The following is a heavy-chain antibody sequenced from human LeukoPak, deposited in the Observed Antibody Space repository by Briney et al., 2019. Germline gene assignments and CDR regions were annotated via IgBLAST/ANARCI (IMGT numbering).Heavy chain of an antibody. CDR3: AGETPGIEGAV. CDR2: IIPIFGTA. J-gene: IGHJ6*02. CDR1: AGFISSYA. D-gene: IGHD1-26*01. Sequence: SSVKVPCKASAGFISSYAISWGRWAPGQGLEWMVGIIPIFGTANYAQKFQGRVMIITSESTSTDYIMLSSLRSEGTAVYYCAGETPGIEGAVWGQGTMVTVSS. V-gene: IGHV1-69*05.